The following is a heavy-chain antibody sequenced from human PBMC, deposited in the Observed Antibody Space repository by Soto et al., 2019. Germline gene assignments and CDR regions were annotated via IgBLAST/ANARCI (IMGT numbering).Heavy chain of an antibody. CDR1: GCTFTTYD. J-gene: IGHJ4*02. Sequence: ASVKVSCKASGCTFTTYDINWVRQATGQGLEWMGRMNPDTGNTDYAQRFQGRVTMTRDTSISTAYMELSSLRSEDTAVYYCARRGVAAAGTGDYWGQGTLVTVSS. CDR2: MNPDTGNT. V-gene: IGHV1-8*01. D-gene: IGHD6-13*01. CDR3: ARRGVAAAGTGDY.